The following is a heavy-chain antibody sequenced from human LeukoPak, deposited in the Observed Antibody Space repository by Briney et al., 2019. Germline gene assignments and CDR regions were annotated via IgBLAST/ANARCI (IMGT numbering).Heavy chain of an antibody. J-gene: IGHJ4*02. CDR2: TSASGSST. Sequence: PGGSLRLSCAASGFTFSSYAMSWVRQAPGKGLEWVSATSASGSSTYYADSVKGRFTISRDNSKNTLYLQMNSLRAEDTAVYYCAKDVGAVTPEGFDYWGQGTLVTVSS. V-gene: IGHV3-23*01. CDR3: AKDVGAVTPEGFDY. CDR1: GFTFSSYA. D-gene: IGHD4-17*01.